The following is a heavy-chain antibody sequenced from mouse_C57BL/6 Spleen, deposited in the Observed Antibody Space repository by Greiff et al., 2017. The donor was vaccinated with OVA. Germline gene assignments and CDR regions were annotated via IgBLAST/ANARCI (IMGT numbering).Heavy chain of an antibody. V-gene: IGHV1-62-2*01. J-gene: IGHJ2*01. CDR3: ARHPLITTVVANYLDY. D-gene: IGHD1-1*01. CDR1: GYTFTEST. CDR2: FYPGSGSI. Sequence: QVQLQQSGAELVKPGASVKLSCKASGYTFTESTIHWVKQRSGQGLEWIGWFYPGSGSIMYNEKFKDTATLTADKSSSTVYMELSRVTSEDSAVYFCARHPLITTVVANYLDYWGQGTTLTVSS.